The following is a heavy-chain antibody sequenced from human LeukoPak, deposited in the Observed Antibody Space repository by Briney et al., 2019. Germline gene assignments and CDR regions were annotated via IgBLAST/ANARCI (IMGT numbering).Heavy chain of an antibody. CDR3: ARGPPLFDP. J-gene: IGHJ5*02. V-gene: IGHV3-30*02. CDR1: GFTFSSYG. Sequence: GGSLRLSCAASGFTFSSYGMHWVRQAPGKGLEWVAFIRYDGSNKYYADSVEGRFTISRDNSKNTLYLQMNNLRAEDTAVYYCARGPPLFDPWGQGTLVAVSS. CDR2: IRYDGSNK.